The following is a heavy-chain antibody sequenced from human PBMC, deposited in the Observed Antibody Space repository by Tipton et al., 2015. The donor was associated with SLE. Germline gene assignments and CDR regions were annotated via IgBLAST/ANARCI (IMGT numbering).Heavy chain of an antibody. D-gene: IGHD2-2*01. J-gene: IGHJ3*02. Sequence: LSLTCAASGFTFSSYGMHWVRQAPGKGLEWVAVIWYDGSNKYYADSVKGRFTISRDNSKNTLYLQMNSLRAEDTAVYYCARDTPAIVVVPAAISNAFDIWGQGTMVTVSS. CDR2: IWYDGSNK. V-gene: IGHV3-33*01. CDR3: ARDTPAIVVVPAAISNAFDI. CDR1: GFTFSSYG.